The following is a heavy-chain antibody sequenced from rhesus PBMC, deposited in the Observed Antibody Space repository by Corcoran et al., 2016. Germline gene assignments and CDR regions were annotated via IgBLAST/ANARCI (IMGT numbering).Heavy chain of an antibody. J-gene: IGHJ4*01. V-gene: IGHV2-161*01. D-gene: IGHD5-24*01. CDR2: IYWNDDK. CDR1: GGSISSNYW. CDR3: ARGRVQWVQLVPFDY. Sequence: QVQLQESGPGLVKPSETLSLTCAVSGGSISSNYWSWIRQPSRKTLEWLAHIYWNDDKNYSTTRQRRLTCSKAPSKNQVVLPMTNMDPVDTATYYCARGRVQWVQLVPFDYWGQGVLVTVSS.